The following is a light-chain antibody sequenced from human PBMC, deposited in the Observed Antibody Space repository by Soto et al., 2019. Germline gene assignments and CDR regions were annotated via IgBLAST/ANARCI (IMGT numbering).Light chain of an antibody. V-gene: IGLV1-44*01. CDR1: SSNIGSHT. Sequence: QSVLTQPPSASGTPGQRITISCSGSSSNIGSHTVTWHQQVPGTAPKLLIYGNNERPSGVPDRFSGSKSGTSASLAIRGLQSGDEADYYCAAWDDSLNGVVFGGGTKLTVL. CDR2: GNN. J-gene: IGLJ2*01. CDR3: AAWDDSLNGVV.